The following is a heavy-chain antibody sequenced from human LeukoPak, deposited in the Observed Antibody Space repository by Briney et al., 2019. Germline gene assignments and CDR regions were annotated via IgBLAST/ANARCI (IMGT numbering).Heavy chain of an antibody. CDR3: VKVAKYYYGSETYYFFEH. D-gene: IGHD3-10*01. Sequence: GGSLRLSCAASGFTFTTYWMSWVRQLPGNGLEWVANINQDGTEKYYVDSVKGRFTISRDNAKNSLYLQMNSLRVEDTAIYYCVKVAKYYYGSETYYFFEHWGQGTPVTASS. V-gene: IGHV3-7*01. J-gene: IGHJ4*02. CDR2: INQDGTEK. CDR1: GFTFTTYW.